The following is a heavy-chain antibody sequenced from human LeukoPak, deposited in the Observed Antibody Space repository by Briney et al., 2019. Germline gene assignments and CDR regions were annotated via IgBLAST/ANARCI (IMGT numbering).Heavy chain of an antibody. D-gene: IGHD4-17*01. CDR2: ISSSGSTI. CDR1: GFTFSSYE. V-gene: IGHV3-48*03. CDR3: ATDYGYYFDY. Sequence: GGSLRLSCAASGFTFSSYEMNWVRQAPGKGLEWVSYISSSGSTIYYADSVKGRFTISRDNAKNSLYLQMNSLRAEDTAVYFCATDYGYYFDYWGQGTLVAVSS. J-gene: IGHJ4*02.